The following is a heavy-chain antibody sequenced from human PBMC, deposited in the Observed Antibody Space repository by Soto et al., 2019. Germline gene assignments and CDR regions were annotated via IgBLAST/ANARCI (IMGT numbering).Heavy chain of an antibody. J-gene: IGHJ4*02. CDR1: GFTFSDYS. V-gene: IGHV3-48*02. CDR3: ARDAGSWGY. Sequence: EVQLVESGGGLVQPGGSLRLSCAASGFTFSDYSMDWVRQAPGKGLEWVSYISSSSSTIYYADSVKGRFTISRDNAKNSPYLQMNSRRDEDTAVYYCARDAGSWGYWGQGTLLTVAS. D-gene: IGHD3-10*01. CDR2: ISSSSSTI.